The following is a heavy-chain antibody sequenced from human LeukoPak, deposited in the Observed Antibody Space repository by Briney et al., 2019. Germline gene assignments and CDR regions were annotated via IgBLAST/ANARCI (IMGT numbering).Heavy chain of an antibody. D-gene: IGHD1-26*01. CDR3: ARDGSGSYYY. CDR1: GFTFSSYA. Sequence: GGSLRLSCAASGFTFSSYAMNWVRQAPGKGLEWVSSISSSSYIYYADSVKGRFTISRDNAKNSLYLQMNSLRAEDTAVYYCARDGSGSYYYWGQGTLVTVSS. J-gene: IGHJ4*02. V-gene: IGHV3-21*01. CDR2: ISSSSYI.